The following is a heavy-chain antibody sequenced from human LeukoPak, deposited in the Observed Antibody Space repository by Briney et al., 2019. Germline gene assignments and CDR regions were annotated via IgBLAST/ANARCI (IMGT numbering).Heavy chain of an antibody. D-gene: IGHD3-22*01. J-gene: IGHJ6*03. Sequence: ASVKVSCKDSGYTFTNYGFSWVRPAPGQGLEWMGWISAYNGNTNYAQKLQGRDTMTTDTSPSTAYMGMRSLRSDDTAVYYCATTLRITMIVASSSYYMDVWGKGTTVTVSS. V-gene: IGHV1-18*01. CDR2: ISAYNGNT. CDR3: ATTLRITMIVASSSYYMDV. CDR1: GYTFTNYG.